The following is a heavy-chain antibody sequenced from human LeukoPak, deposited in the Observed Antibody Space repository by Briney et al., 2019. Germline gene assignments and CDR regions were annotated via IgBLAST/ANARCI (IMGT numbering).Heavy chain of an antibody. CDR3: ARDNKAPYYDFWSGYYTTNWFDP. V-gene: IGHV1-2*06. CDR1: GYTFTGYY. Sequence: ASVKVSCKASGYTFTGYYMHWVRQAPGQGLEWMGRINPNSGGTNYAQKFQGRVTMTRDTSISTAYMELSRLRSDDTAVYYCARDNKAPYYDFWSGYYTTNWFDPWGQRTLVTVSS. J-gene: IGHJ5*02. CDR2: INPNSGGT. D-gene: IGHD3-3*01.